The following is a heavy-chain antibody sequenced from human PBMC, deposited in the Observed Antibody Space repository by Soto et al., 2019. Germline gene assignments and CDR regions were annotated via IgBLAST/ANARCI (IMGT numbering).Heavy chain of an antibody. CDR3: AKRMTTLNPYYYYYNMGV. Sequence: PGGSLRLSCVASGFAFRNYAMSWVRQAPGKGLEWVSTISGSGDSTFYSDSVKGRCSISRDNSKNTLSLQLNSLRADDTAVYYCAKRMTTLNPYYYYYNMGVWGQGTTVTVSS. V-gene: IGHV3-23*01. J-gene: IGHJ6*02. CDR1: GFAFRNYA. CDR2: ISGSGDST.